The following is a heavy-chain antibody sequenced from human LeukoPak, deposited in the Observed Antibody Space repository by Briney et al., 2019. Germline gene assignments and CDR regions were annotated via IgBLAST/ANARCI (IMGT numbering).Heavy chain of an antibody. CDR1: GYTFTSYG. J-gene: IGHJ4*02. V-gene: IGHV1-18*01. Sequence: ASVKASCKASGYTFTSYGISWVRQAPGQGLEWMGWISAYNGNTNYAQKLQGRVTMATDTSTSTAYMELRSLRSDDTAVYYCARDHVGYCSGGSCYYFDYWGQGTLVTVSS. CDR2: ISAYNGNT. D-gene: IGHD2-15*01. CDR3: ARDHVGYCSGGSCYYFDY.